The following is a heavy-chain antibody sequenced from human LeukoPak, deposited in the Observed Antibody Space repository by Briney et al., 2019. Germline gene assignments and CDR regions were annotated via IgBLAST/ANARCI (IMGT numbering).Heavy chain of an antibody. CDR2: IWDDGSNE. CDR1: GFSFSSYV. V-gene: IGHV3-33*01. CDR3: AREKRSGTGYYYGMDV. D-gene: IGHD1-1*01. Sequence: GGSLRLSCAASGFSFSSYVMHWVRQTPGKGLEWVAVIWDDGSNEYYTDSVKGRFTISRDNSKNTLYLQMNSLTAEDTAVYYCAREKRSGTGYYYGMDVWGQGTTVTVSS. J-gene: IGHJ6*02.